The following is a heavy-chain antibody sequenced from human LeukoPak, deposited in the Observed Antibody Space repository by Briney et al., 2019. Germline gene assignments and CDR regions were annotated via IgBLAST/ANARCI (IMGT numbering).Heavy chain of an antibody. CDR2: IYYSGST. CDR3: ARRQRWLQSTFDY. D-gene: IGHD5-24*01. Sequence: PSETLSLTCTVSDGSISSSSYYWGWIRQPPGKGLEWIGSIYYSGSTYYNPSLKSRVTISVDTSKNQFSLKLSSVTAADTAVYYCARRQRWLQSTFDYWGQGTLVTVSS. V-gene: IGHV4-39*01. J-gene: IGHJ4*02. CDR1: DGSISSSSYY.